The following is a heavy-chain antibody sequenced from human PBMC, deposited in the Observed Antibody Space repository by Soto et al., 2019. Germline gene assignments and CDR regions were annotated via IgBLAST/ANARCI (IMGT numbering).Heavy chain of an antibody. V-gene: IGHV3-30*18. Sequence: QVQLVESGGGVVQPGRSLRLSGAASGFTFSSFGIHWVRQAPGKWLEWVAVIAYDGSNKYYADSVKGRFTISRDNSKTTLYLQMTSLRAEDTAVYYCAQDRTIGLIFSNYLAYWGQGTLVTVYS. CDR1: GFTFSSFG. CDR2: IAYDGSNK. CDR3: AQDRTIGLIFSNYLAY. D-gene: IGHD2-8*01. J-gene: IGHJ4*02.